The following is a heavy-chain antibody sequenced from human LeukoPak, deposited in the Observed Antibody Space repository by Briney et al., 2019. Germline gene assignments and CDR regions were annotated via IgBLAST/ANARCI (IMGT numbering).Heavy chain of an antibody. J-gene: IGHJ4*02. CDR1: GGSFSGYY. CDR2: IYHSGST. D-gene: IGHD4-17*01. CDR3: ARVRYGDYVLFDY. V-gene: IGHV4-34*01. Sequence: SETLSLTCAVYGGSFSGYYWSWIRQPPGKGLEWIGEIYHSGSTNYNPSLKSRVTTSVDKSKNQFSLKLSSVTAADTAVYYCARVRYGDYVLFDYWGQGTLVTVSS.